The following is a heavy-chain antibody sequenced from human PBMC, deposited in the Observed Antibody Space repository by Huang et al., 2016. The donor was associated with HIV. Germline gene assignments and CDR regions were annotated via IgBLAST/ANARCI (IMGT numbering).Heavy chain of an antibody. J-gene: IGHJ4*02. Sequence: QVQLVESGGGVVQPGRSLRLSCAASGFTFSSYAMHWVRQTPGKGLEWVAVIAYDGSNKNYADLVKGRFTISRDNSKNTLYLQMNSLGAEDTAVYYCARRLAAAARGFDYWGQGTLVTVSS. CDR1: GFTFSSYA. D-gene: IGHD6-13*01. V-gene: IGHV3-30-3*01. CDR2: IAYDGSNK. CDR3: ARRLAAAARGFDY.